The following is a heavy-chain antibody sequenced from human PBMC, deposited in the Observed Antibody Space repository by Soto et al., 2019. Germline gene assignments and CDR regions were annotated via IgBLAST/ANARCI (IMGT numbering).Heavy chain of an antibody. CDR3: ARGPGFKRPKQIYYYYMDV. Sequence: PSETLSLTCAVYGGSFSGYYWSWIRQPPGKGLEWIGEINHSGSTKYNPSLKSRVTISVDTSKNQFSMKLSSVNAADTAVYYCARGPGFKRPKQIYYYYMDVWGKGTTVTVSS. J-gene: IGHJ6*03. CDR1: GGSFSGYY. D-gene: IGHD1-1*01. V-gene: IGHV4-34*01. CDR2: INHSGST.